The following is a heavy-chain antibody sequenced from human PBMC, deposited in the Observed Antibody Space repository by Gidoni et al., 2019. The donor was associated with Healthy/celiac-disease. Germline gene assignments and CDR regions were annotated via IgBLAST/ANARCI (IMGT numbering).Heavy chain of an antibody. CDR3: AKDRLLWFGESFFDY. Sequence: EVQLLESGGGLVQPGGSLRLSCSASGFTFSSYAMSWVRQAPGKGLEWVSASSGSGGSTYYADSVKGRFTISRDNSKDTLYLQMNSLRAEDTAVYYCAKDRLLWFGESFFDYWGQGTLVTVSS. CDR2: SSGSGGST. V-gene: IGHV3-23*01. D-gene: IGHD3-10*01. J-gene: IGHJ4*02. CDR1: GFTFSSYA.